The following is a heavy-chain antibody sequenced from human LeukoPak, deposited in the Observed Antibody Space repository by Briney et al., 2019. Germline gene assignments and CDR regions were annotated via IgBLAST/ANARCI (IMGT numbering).Heavy chain of an antibody. J-gene: IGHJ4*02. CDR2: NNPKSGAT. D-gene: IGHD2-15*01. CDR3: ARDLFGRWTRDAFDY. CDR1: GYSFTGNY. V-gene: IGHV1-2*02. Sequence: ASVKVSCKTSGYSFTGNYIHWVRQAPGQGLEWMGWNNPKSGATNYAEKFHGRVTMTRDTSISTAFMELNGLTSDDTAVYYCARDLFGRWTRDAFDYWGQGALVTVSS.